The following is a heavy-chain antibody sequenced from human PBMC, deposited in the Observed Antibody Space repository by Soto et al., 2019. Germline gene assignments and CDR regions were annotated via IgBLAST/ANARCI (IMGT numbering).Heavy chain of an antibody. CDR2: IISIFGTP. Sequence: SVKVSCKASGGTFISYVFNWVRQAPGQGLEWMGGIISIFGTPNYGQKFQGRVTITADESTSTGFMELSSLTSEDTAIYYCARDLGSGYDPGDYWG. V-gene: IGHV1-69*13. CDR3: ARDLGSGYDPGDY. D-gene: IGHD5-12*01. CDR1: GGTFISYV. J-gene: IGHJ4*01.